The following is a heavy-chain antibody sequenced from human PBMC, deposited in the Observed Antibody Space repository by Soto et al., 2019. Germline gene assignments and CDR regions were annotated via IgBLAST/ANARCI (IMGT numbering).Heavy chain of an antibody. CDR3: ARHNYGSGSTYFDY. J-gene: IGHJ4*02. D-gene: IGHD3-10*01. CDR1: GGSISSYY. CDR2: IYYSGST. V-gene: IGHV4-59*08. Sequence: SETLSLTCTVSGGSISSYYWSWIRQPPGKGLEWIGYIYYSGSTNYNPSIKSRVTISVDTSKNQFSLKMNTMTAADTAVYYCARHNYGSGSTYFDYWGQGTLVTVSS.